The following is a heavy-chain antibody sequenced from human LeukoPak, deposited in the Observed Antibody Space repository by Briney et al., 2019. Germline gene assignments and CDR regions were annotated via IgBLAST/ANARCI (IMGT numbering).Heavy chain of an antibody. V-gene: IGHV3-23*01. Sequence: KPGGSLRLSCAASGFTFSSAWMNWVRQAPGKGLEWVSAISGSGGSTYYADSVKGRFTISRDNSKNTLYLQMNSLRAEDTAVYYCAKESEGGGWYLWDYWGQGTLVTVSS. CDR3: AKESEGGGWYLWDY. CDR2: ISGSGGST. CDR1: GFTFSSAW. D-gene: IGHD6-19*01. J-gene: IGHJ4*02.